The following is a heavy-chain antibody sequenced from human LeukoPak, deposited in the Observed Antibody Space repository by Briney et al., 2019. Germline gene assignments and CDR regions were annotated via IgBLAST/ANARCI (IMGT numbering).Heavy chain of an antibody. CDR1: GYSISSGYY. Sequence: PSEALSLTCTVSGYSISSGYYWGWIRQPPGKGLEWIGSIYHSGSTYYNPSLKSRVTISVDTSKNQFSLKLSSVTAADTAVYYCARDRMGSLDAFDIWGQGTMVTVSS. D-gene: IGHD2-8*01. CDR3: ARDRMGSLDAFDI. V-gene: IGHV4-38-2*02. CDR2: IYHSGST. J-gene: IGHJ3*02.